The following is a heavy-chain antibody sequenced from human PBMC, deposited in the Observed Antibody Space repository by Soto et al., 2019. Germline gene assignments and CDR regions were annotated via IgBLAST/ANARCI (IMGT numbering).Heavy chain of an antibody. CDR2: ISGSGGNT. Sequence: GGSLRLSCAASGFTFSNYAMSWVRQAPGKGLEWVSAISGSGGNTFSADSVKGRFTISRDNSKNTLYLQMYSLRAEDTAVYSCAKVTPSFGFDPWGQGTLVTVSS. D-gene: IGHD3-16*01. CDR3: AKVTPSFGFDP. V-gene: IGHV3-23*01. J-gene: IGHJ5*02. CDR1: GFTFSNYA.